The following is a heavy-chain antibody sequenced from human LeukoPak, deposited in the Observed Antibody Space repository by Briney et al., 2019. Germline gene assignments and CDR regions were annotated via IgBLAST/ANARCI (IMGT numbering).Heavy chain of an antibody. Sequence: PSETLSLTCTVSGGSISSGNYYWSWIRQPPGKGLEWIGYIFYLGSTYYNPSLKSRVSISVNTFKNQLSLKLTAVTAADTAVYYCARKYPDHWFDPWGQGTLVTVSS. CDR3: ARKYPDHWFDP. J-gene: IGHJ5*02. V-gene: IGHV4-30-4*01. D-gene: IGHD6-6*01. CDR2: IFYLGST. CDR1: GGSISSGNYY.